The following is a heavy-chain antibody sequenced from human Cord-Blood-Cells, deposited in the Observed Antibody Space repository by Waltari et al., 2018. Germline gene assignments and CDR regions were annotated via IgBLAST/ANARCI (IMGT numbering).Heavy chain of an antibody. V-gene: IGHV5-51*01. CDR3: ARHRDIVGDFDY. J-gene: IGHJ4*02. CDR2: IYPGDSDT. Sequence: EYMGIIYPGDSDTRYSPSFQGQVTISADKSISTAYLQWSSLKASDTAMYYCARHRDIVGDFDYWGQGTLVTVSS. D-gene: IGHD5-12*01.